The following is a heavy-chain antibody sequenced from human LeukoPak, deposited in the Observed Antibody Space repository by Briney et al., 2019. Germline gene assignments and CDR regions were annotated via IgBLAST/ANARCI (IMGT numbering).Heavy chain of an antibody. V-gene: IGHV3-30*18. J-gene: IGHJ4*02. CDR1: GFTFSSYG. D-gene: IGHD3-22*01. CDR3: AKNPYPKLRGRITMIAVDY. Sequence: GGSLRLSCAASGFTFSSYGMHWVRQAPGKGLEWVAVISYDGSNKYYADSVKGRFTISRDNSKNTLYLQMNSLRAEDTAVYYCAKNPYPKLRGRITMIAVDYWGQGTLVTVSS. CDR2: ISYDGSNK.